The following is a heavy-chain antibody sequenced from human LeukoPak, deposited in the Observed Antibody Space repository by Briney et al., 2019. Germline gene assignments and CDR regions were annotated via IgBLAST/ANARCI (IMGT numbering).Heavy chain of an antibody. J-gene: IGHJ1*01. CDR1: GFTFSSYA. D-gene: IGHD3-22*01. CDR2: ISGSGGST. Sequence: QSGGSLTLSCAASGFTFSSYAMSWVRQAPGKGLEWVSAISGSGGSTYYADSVKGRFTISRDNSKNTLYLQMNSLRAEDTAVYYCAKDLAPITMIAQGYFQHWGQGTLVTVSS. V-gene: IGHV3-23*01. CDR3: AKDLAPITMIAQGYFQH.